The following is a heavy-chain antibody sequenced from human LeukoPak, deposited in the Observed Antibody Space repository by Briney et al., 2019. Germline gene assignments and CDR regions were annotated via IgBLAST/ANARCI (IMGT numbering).Heavy chain of an antibody. CDR1: GYSISSGYY. D-gene: IGHD2-2*02. CDR3: ARNVGGYCGSSSCYSFDV. Sequence: SETLSLTCAVSGYSISSGYYWGWIRQPPGKGLEWIGSIYHSGSTYYNPSLKSRVTISVDTSKNQFSLELSSVTAADTAVYYCARNVGGYCGSSSCYSFDVWGQGTMVTVSS. V-gene: IGHV4-38-2*01. CDR2: IYHSGST. J-gene: IGHJ3*01.